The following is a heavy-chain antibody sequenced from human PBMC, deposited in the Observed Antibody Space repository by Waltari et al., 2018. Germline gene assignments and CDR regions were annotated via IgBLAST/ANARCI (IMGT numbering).Heavy chain of an antibody. CDR2: LYYSGCT. J-gene: IGHJ6*03. V-gene: IGHV4-39*01. D-gene: IGHD2-2*01. Sequence: QLQLQESGPGLVKPSETLSLTCTAAGGPISSSSYYWGWCRKPPGKGPEWIGILYYSGCTYYNPSLKRRVTISVDTSKNQFSLKLGSVTAADTAVYYCARHYCSSTGCYGYMDVWGKGTTVTVSS. CDR3: ARHYCSSTGCYGYMDV. CDR1: GGPISSSSYY.